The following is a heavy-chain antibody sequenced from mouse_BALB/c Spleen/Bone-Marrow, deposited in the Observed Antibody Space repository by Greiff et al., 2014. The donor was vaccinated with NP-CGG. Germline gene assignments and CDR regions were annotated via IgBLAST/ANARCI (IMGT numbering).Heavy chain of an antibody. J-gene: IGHJ2*01. CDR1: GFNIKDTY. CDR3: ARYRLGTYFDY. V-gene: IGHV14-3*02. D-gene: IGHD2-14*01. Sequence: VQLQQSGAELVKPGAPVKLSCTASGFNIKDTYIHWVKQRPEQGLEWIGRIDPANGNTKYDPKFQGKATITADTSSSTAYLYLSRLTSEDTAVYYCARYRLGTYFDYWGQGTTLTVSS. CDR2: IDPANGNT.